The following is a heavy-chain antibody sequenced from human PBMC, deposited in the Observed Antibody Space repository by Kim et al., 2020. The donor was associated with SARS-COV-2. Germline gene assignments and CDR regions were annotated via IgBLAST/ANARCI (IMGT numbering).Heavy chain of an antibody. Sequence: TYYADSVKGRFTISRDNSRTTLSLQRSGLRVDDTAVYYCARGPLLRYGMDVWGQGTTVTVS. CDR3: ARGPLLRYGMDV. J-gene: IGHJ6*02. CDR2: T. D-gene: IGHD4-17*01. V-gene: IGHV3-23*05.